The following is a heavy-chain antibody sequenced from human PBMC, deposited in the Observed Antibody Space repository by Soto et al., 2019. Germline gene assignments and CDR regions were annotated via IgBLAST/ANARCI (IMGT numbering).Heavy chain of an antibody. CDR2: IHPGDSDT. CDR1: GYSFTNYW. J-gene: IGHJ3*02. D-gene: IGHD2-8*01. Sequence: GESMKISCKGSGYSFTNYWIGWVRQMPGKGLEWMGIIHPGDSDTRYSPSFQGQVTISADKSISTAYLQWSSLKASDTAMHYCARLRXVEGYCTNGVCPGAFDIWGQGTMVTVSS. V-gene: IGHV5-51*01. CDR3: ARLRXVEGYCTNGVCPGAFDI.